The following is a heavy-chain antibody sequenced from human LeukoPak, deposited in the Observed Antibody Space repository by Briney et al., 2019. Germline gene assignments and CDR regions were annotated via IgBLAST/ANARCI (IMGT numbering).Heavy chain of an antibody. J-gene: IGHJ3*02. CDR2: VSGSGGST. D-gene: IGHD3-3*01. CDR1: GFTFSSYA. V-gene: IGHV3-23*01. CDR3: AKDLPTSYDFWSGHDAFDI. Sequence: GGSLRLSCAASGFTFSSYAMSWVRQAPGKGLEWVAAVSGSGGSTYYADSVKGRFTISRDNSKNTLYLQMTSLRAEDTAVYYCAKDLPTSYDFWSGHDAFDIWGQGTMVTVSS.